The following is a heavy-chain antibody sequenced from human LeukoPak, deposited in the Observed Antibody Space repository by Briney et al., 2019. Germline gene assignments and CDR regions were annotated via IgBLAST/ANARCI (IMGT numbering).Heavy chain of an antibody. D-gene: IGHD3-9*01. CDR2: IYTSGST. CDR1: GGPISSYY. Sequence: SETLSLTCTVSGGPISSYYRSWIRQPAGKGLEWIGRIYTSGSTNYNPSLKSRVTITVNTSKNQFSLKLNSVTAADAAVYYCAGGPTTGYYYYMDVWGKGTTVTVSS. V-gene: IGHV4-4*07. CDR3: AGGPTTGYYYYMDV. J-gene: IGHJ6*03.